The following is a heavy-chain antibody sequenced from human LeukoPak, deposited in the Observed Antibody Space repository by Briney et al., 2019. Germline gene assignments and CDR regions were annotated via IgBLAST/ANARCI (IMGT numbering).Heavy chain of an antibody. Sequence: PSETLSLTCTVSGGFISSSSYYGGWVRQPPGKGLEWIGSIYYSGSTYYNPSLKRRVTISVHTSKNQFSLKLSSVTAADTAVYYCARPTLWFRIDYWGQGNLVTVSS. J-gene: IGHJ4*02. CDR2: IYYSGST. CDR1: GGFISSSSYY. V-gene: IGHV4-39*01. D-gene: IGHD3-10*01. CDR3: ARPTLWFRIDY.